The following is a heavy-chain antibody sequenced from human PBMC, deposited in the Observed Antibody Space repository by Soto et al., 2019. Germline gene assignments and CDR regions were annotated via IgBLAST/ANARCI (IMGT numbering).Heavy chain of an antibody. V-gene: IGHV4-59*01. CDR1: GGSISSYY. Sequence: SETLSLTCTVSGGSISSYYWSWIRQPPGKGLEWIGYIYYSGSTNYNPSLKSRVTISVDTSKNQFSLKLSSVTAADTAVYYCARMGGSSWAKDYYYYMDVWGKGTTVTVSS. J-gene: IGHJ6*03. CDR2: IYYSGST. CDR3: ARMGGSSWAKDYYYYMDV. D-gene: IGHD6-13*01.